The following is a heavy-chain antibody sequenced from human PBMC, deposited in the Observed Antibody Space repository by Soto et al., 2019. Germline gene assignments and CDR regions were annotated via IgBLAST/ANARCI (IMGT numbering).Heavy chain of an antibody. CDR2: ISATFGTT. Sequence: QVQLVQSGAEVKKPGSSVKVSCKASGGTFSSYTFSWVRQAPGQGLECMGQISATFGTTNYAQKFKGRLTITADKSTSTLSMELSSLRSDDTAIYFCPTTTSGWGEFDYWGQGTLVTVSS. V-gene: IGHV1-69*14. D-gene: IGHD6-19*01. CDR3: PTTTSGWGEFDY. CDR1: GGTFSSYT. J-gene: IGHJ4*02.